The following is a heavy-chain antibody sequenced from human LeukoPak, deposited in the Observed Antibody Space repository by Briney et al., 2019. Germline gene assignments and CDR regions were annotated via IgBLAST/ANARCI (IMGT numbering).Heavy chain of an antibody. V-gene: IGHV3-11*01. J-gene: IGHJ6*02. CDR1: GFTFSDYY. CDR2: ISSSGSTI. Sequence: GGSLRLSCAASGFTFSDYYMSWIRQAPGKGLEWVSYISSSGSTIYYADSVKGRFTISRDNAKNSLYLQMNSLRAEDTAVCYCARVSRTNYYYYGMDVWGQGTTVTVSS. CDR3: ARVSRTNYYYYGMDV.